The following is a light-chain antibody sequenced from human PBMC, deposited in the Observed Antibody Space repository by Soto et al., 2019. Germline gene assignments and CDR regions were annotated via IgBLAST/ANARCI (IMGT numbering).Light chain of an antibody. J-gene: IGLJ2*01. CDR1: SSNIGSNT. V-gene: IGLV1-44*01. CDR3: AAWDDSLNGRV. Sequence: QSVLTQPPSASGTPGQRVTISCSGSSSNIGSNTVNWYQQLPGTAPKLLIYSNNQRPSGVPARFSGSKSGTSASLAISGLQSEAEADYYCAAWDDSLNGRVFGGGTKVTVL. CDR2: SNN.